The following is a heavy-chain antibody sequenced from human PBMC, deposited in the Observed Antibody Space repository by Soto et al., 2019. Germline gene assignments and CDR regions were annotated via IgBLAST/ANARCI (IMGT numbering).Heavy chain of an antibody. CDR3: ARDVGLYYYDSSGYYDY. V-gene: IGHV1-69*06. CDR1: GGTFSSYA. CDR2: IIPIFGTA. Sequence: QVQLVQSGAEVKKPGSSVKVSCKASGGTFSSYAISWVRQAPGQGLEWMGGIIPIFGTANYAQKFQGRVMITADKSTSTAYMELSSLRSEDTAVYYCARDVGLYYYDSSGYYDYWGQGTLVTVSS. J-gene: IGHJ4*02. D-gene: IGHD3-22*01.